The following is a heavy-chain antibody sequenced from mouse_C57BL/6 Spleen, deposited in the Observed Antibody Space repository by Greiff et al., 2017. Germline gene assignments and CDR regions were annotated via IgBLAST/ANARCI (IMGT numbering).Heavy chain of an antibody. D-gene: IGHD1-1*01. Sequence: QVQLQQPGAELVRPGSSVKLSCKASGYTFTSYWMHWVKQRPIQGLEWIGNIDPSDIETHYNQKFKDKATLTVDKSSSTAYMQLSSLTSEDSAVYYCARNYGSSWGFAYWGQGTLVTVSA. V-gene: IGHV1-52*01. CDR2: IDPSDIET. CDR3: ARNYGSSWGFAY. CDR1: GYTFTSYW. J-gene: IGHJ3*01.